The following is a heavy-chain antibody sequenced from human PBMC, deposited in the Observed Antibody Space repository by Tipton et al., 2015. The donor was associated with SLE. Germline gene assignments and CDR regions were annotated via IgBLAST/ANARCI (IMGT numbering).Heavy chain of an antibody. CDR2: IYYSGST. V-gene: IGHV4-59*08. CDR3: ARRLGSSGFDY. J-gene: IGHJ4*02. D-gene: IGHD3-22*01. Sequence: TLSLTCTVSGGSISSYYWSWIRQPPGKGLEWIGYIYYSGSTNYNPSLKSRVTISVDTSKNQFSLELSSVTAADTAVYYCARRLGSSGFDYWGQGTLVTVSS. CDR1: GGSISSYY.